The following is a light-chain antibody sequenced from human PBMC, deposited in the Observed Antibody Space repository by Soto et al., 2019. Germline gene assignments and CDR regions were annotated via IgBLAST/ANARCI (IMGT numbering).Light chain of an antibody. J-gene: IGKJ2*01. CDR2: DAS. CDR3: QQVNSYPFT. V-gene: IGKV1-13*02. Sequence: AIQLTQSPSSLAASTGDRVTITCRASQGIASGLAWYQQKPGKAPKLLIQDASSLESGVPSRFSGSGSRTDFTLTISSLQPEDFATYHCQQVNSYPFTFGGGTKLEI. CDR1: QGIASG.